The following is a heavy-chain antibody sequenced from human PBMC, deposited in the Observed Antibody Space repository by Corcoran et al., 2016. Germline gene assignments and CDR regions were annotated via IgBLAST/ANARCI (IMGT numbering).Heavy chain of an antibody. V-gene: IGHV3-30*18. Sequence: QVQLVESGGGVVQPGRSLRLSCAASGFTFSSYGMHWVRQAPGKGLEWVAVISYDGSNKYYAASVKGRFTISRDNSKNTLYLQMNSLRAEEKAVYYCAKAPASANYDFWSAYYYYGMDVWGQGTTVTGSS. J-gene: IGHJ6*02. CDR2: ISYDGSNK. D-gene: IGHD3-3*01. CDR3: AKAPASANYDFWSAYYYYGMDV. CDR1: GFTFSSYG.